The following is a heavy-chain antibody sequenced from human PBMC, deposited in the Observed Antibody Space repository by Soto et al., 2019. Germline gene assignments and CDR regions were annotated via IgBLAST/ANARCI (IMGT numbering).Heavy chain of an antibody. CDR3: ARDDGSGQDY. CDR1: GFTFSNYG. Sequence: GGSLRLSCAASGFTFSNYGMHWVRQAPGKGLEWVSYVWYDGTNSHYAGSVRGRFTISRDNSKNMLFLEMTHLTAEDTAVYYCARDDGSGQDYWGQGTLVTVSS. D-gene: IGHD3-10*01. J-gene: IGHJ4*02. V-gene: IGHV3-33*01. CDR2: VWYDGTNS.